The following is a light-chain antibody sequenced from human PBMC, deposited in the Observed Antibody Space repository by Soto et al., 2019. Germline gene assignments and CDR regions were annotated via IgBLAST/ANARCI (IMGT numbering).Light chain of an antibody. V-gene: IGKV3-20*01. CDR2: GAS. CDR1: QSVSSSY. Sequence: EIVLTPSPGTLSLSPGEKATLSCRASQSVSSSYLAWYQQKPGQAPRLLIYGASSRATGIPDRFSGSGSGTDFTLTISRLEPEDFAVYYCQQYGSLPITFGQGTRLEI. J-gene: IGKJ5*01. CDR3: QQYGSLPIT.